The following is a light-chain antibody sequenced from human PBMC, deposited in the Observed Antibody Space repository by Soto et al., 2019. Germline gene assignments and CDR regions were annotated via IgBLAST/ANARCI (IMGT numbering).Light chain of an antibody. CDR3: SSYTNSNTWV. J-gene: IGLJ3*02. Sequence: QSALTQPASVSGSPGQSITISCTGTSSDVGGYNYVSWYQQHPGKAPKLMIYEVINRPSGVSNRFSGSKSGNTASLTISGLQAEDEADSYCSSYTNSNTWVFGGGTKLTVL. CDR2: EVI. CDR1: SSDVGGYNY. V-gene: IGLV2-14*01.